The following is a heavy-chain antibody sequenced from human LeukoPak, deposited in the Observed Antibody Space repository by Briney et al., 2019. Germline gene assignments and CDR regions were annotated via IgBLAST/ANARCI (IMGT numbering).Heavy chain of an antibody. Sequence: SETLSLTCTVSGASIRSGDYYWSWIRQPPGKGLEWIGYIYDSGSTYYNPSLKSRITTSVDTSENRFSLKLSSVTATDTAVYYCARDCSGGSCYGAFDIWGQGTMVTVSS. V-gene: IGHV4-30-4*01. CDR3: ARDCSGGSCYGAFDI. CDR1: GASIRSGDYY. J-gene: IGHJ3*02. D-gene: IGHD2-15*01. CDR2: IYDSGST.